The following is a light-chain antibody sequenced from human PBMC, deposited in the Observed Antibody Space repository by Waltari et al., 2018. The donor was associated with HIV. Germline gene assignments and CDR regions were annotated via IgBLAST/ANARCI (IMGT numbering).Light chain of an antibody. CDR2: GAS. J-gene: IGKJ3*01. CDR1: QSVSTN. V-gene: IGKV3-15*01. Sequence: VITQSPGALPAAPGPRGTISCRASQSVSTNLAWYQQKPGQPPRLLIYGASARATDGPARFSGSGSGTEFNLTIAALRSEDLAVYFCQQYNSWPLTFGPGSKVNIK. CDR3: QQYNSWPLT.